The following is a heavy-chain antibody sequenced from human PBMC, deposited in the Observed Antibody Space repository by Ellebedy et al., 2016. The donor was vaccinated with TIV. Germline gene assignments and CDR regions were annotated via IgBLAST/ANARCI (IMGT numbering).Heavy chain of an antibody. V-gene: IGHV1-18*01. CDR1: GYTFMSYS. D-gene: IGHD6-13*01. Sequence: AASVKVSCKASGYTFMSYSIAWVRQAPGQGLEWMGWVSGYNGNTNYAQNVQGRVTMTTDTSTNTAYMELRSLTSDDTAVYFCARTSRYAYSSSCDYWGQGTLVTVSS. CDR2: VSGYNGNT. CDR3: ARTSRYAYSSSCDY. J-gene: IGHJ4*02.